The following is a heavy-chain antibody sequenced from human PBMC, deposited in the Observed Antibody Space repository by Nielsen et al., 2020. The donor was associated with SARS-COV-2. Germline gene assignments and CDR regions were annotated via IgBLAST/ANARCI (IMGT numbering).Heavy chain of an antibody. CDR3: ARGGGAYCGGNCYRNFDY. Sequence: GGSLRLSCAASGLTVSSDYMSWVRQGPGKGLEWVSVIYRAGSTYYADSVKGRFTISRDSSKNTLYLQMNSLRVGDTAIYYCARGGGAYCGGNCYRNFDYWGQGTLVTVSS. CDR2: IYRAGST. D-gene: IGHD2-21*01. J-gene: IGHJ4*02. CDR1: GLTVSSDY. V-gene: IGHV3-66*01.